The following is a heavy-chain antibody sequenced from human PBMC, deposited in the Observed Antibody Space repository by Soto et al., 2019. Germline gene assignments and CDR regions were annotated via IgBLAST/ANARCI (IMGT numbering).Heavy chain of an antibody. V-gene: IGHV4-34*01. Sequence: SETLSLTCAVSGGSFRGYFWSWIRQSPAKGLEWIGEINDSGNTYYNPSFKSRLTISVDTSTSQISLRLTSVTAADSAVYYCQGGDFWGQGTRVTAPQ. D-gene: IGHD3-16*01. CDR3: QGGDF. J-gene: IGHJ4*02. CDR2: INDSGNT. CDR1: GGSFRGYF.